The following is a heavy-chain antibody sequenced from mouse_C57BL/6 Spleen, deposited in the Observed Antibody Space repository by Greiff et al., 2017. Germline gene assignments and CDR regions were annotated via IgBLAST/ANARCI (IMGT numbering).Heavy chain of an antibody. J-gene: IGHJ4*01. CDR2: INPYNGDT. CDR1: GYSFTGYF. V-gene: IGHV1-20*01. CDR3: ASGYYYGSSYEGYYYAMDY. D-gene: IGHD1-1*01. Sequence: EVQVVESGPELVKPGDSVKISCKASGYSFTGYFMNWVMQSHGKSLEWIGRINPYNGDTFYNQKFKGKATLTVDKSSSTAHMELRSLTSEDSAVYYCASGYYYGSSYEGYYYAMDYWGQGTSVTVSS.